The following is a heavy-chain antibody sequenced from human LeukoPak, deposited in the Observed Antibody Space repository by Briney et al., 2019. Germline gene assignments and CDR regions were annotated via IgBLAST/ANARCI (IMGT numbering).Heavy chain of an antibody. D-gene: IGHD4-23*01. J-gene: IGHJ3*02. Sequence: GGSLRLSCAASAFTFSSCGMHWVRQAPGKGLEWVAFIPYDGSNKYYAESVNGRFTISRDNSKNKLYLQMNSLKTEDTAVYYCSTDLGGYGGNLYEDAFDIWGQGTMVTVSS. V-gene: IGHV3-30*02. CDR1: AFTFSSCG. CDR2: IPYDGSNK. CDR3: STDLGGYGGNLYEDAFDI.